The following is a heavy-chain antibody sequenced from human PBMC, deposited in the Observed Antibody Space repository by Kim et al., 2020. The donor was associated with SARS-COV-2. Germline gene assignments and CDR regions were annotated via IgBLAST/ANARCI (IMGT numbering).Heavy chain of an antibody. D-gene: IGHD3-3*01. CDR3: ARQGDFWSGYYVDY. Sequence: SPSFQGQVTISADKSISTAYLQWSSLKASDTAMYYCARQGDFWSGYYVDYWGQGTLVTVSS. V-gene: IGHV5-51*01. J-gene: IGHJ4*02.